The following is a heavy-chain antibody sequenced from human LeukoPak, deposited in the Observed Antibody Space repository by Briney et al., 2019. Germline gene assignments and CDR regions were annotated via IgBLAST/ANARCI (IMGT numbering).Heavy chain of an antibody. CDR3: ARDPKLLAAMGYSDY. D-gene: IGHD2-2*01. V-gene: IGHV3-48*04. J-gene: IGHJ4*02. Sequence: GGSLRLSRAASGFTFSSYSMNWVRQAPGKGLEWVSYISTSSSTIYYADSVKGRFSVSRDNAKSSLYLQMNSLRAEDTAVYYCARDPKLLAAMGYSDYWGQGTLVTVSS. CDR1: GFTFSSYS. CDR2: ISTSSSTI.